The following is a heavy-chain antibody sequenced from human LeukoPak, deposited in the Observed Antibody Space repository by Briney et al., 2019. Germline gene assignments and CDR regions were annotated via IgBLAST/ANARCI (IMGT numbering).Heavy chain of an antibody. D-gene: IGHD2-15*01. J-gene: IGHJ6*02. CDR3: ARDVVAATQTFSYGMDV. CDR2: VWYDGSNK. V-gene: IGHV3-33*01. CDR1: GFTFSSFG. Sequence: GGSLRLSCAASGFTFSSFGIHWVRQAPGKGLEWVAIVWYDGSNKYYADSVKGRFTISRDNSKNTLYLQMNSLRAEDTAVYYCARDVVAATQTFSYGMDVSGQGTTVTVSS.